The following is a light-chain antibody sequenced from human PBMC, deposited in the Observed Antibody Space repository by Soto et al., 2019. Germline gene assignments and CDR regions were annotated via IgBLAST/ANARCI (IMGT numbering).Light chain of an antibody. CDR1: QSVGTQ. CDR3: QPGGSWPLT. V-gene: IGKV3-11*01. Sequence: EVVLTQSPATLSLSPGERATLSCRASQSVGTQLASYQQSPCQAPRLLIDDAYNRATGTPARFSGIGSGTDFTLTISSLEPEDFAVYHCQPGGSWPLTFGGATKVEIK. J-gene: IGKJ4*01. CDR2: DAY.